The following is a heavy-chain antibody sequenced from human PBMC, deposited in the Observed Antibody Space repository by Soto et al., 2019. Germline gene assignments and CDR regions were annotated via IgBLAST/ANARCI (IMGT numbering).Heavy chain of an antibody. V-gene: IGHV3-30*18. J-gene: IGHJ4*02. CDR2: ISYDGSNR. D-gene: IGHD3-22*01. CDR1: GFTFSSYG. CDR3: AKGGYYDSSGYLGWLDY. Sequence: QVQLVESGGGVVQPGRSLRLSCAASGFTFSSYGIHWVRQAPGKGLEWVAVISYDGSNRYYADSVKGRITISRDNSKHTLYLEMNSLRAEDTAVYYCAKGGYYDSSGYLGWLDYWGQGTLVTVSS.